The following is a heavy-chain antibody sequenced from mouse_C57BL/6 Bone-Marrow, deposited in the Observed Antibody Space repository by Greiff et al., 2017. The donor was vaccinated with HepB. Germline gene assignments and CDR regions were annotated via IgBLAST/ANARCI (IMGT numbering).Heavy chain of an antibody. CDR1: GYTFTSYW. D-gene: IGHD1-1*01. CDR2: IDPNSGVT. J-gene: IGHJ1*03. V-gene: IGHV1-72*01. CDR3: ARFTTVVSWYFDV. Sequence: QVHVKQPGAELVKPGASVKLSCKASGYTFTSYWMHWVKQRPGRGLEWIGRIDPNSGVTKYNEKFKSKATLTVDKPSSTAYMQLSSLTSEDSAVYDGARFTTVVSWYFDVGGTGTTVTVSS.